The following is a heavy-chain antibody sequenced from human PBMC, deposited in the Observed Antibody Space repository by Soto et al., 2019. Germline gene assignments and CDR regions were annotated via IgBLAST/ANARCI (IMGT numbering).Heavy chain of an antibody. D-gene: IGHD6-13*01. Sequence: EVQVVESGGGLVQLGGSLRLSCVASGFTSSNYWMNWVRQAPGKGLEWVANIKQDGSEKNYVDSVKGRFTISRDNAKNSLYLQMNSLRAEDTAVYYCAGSTSSWGVWGKGTTVTVSS. CDR1: GFTSSNYW. V-gene: IGHV3-7*01. CDR3: AGSTSSWGV. J-gene: IGHJ6*04. CDR2: IKQDGSEK.